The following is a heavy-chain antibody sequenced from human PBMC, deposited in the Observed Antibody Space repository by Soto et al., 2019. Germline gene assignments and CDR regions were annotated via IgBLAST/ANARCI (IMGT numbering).Heavy chain of an antibody. V-gene: IGHV2-26*01. CDR1: GFSLSNARMG. Sequence: SGPTLVNPTETLTLTCTVSGFSLSNARMGVSWIRQPPGKALEWLAHIFSNDEKSYSTSLKSRLTISKDTSKSQVVLTMTNMDPVDTGTYFCAHRYGGNYYRWYFDYWGQGTLVTVSS. D-gene: IGHD1-26*01. J-gene: IGHJ4*02. CDR2: IFSNDEK. CDR3: AHRYGGNYYRWYFDY.